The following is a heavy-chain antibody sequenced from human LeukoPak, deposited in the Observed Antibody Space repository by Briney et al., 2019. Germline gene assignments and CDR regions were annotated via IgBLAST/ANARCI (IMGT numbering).Heavy chain of an antibody. D-gene: IGHD2-2*01. V-gene: IGHV3-74*01. J-gene: IGHJ3*02. CDR3: ARAEDCSSTSCPRAFDI. CDR1: GFTFSTYW. CDR2: INTDGSNT. Sequence: PGGSLRLSCAASGFTFSTYWMHWGRQAPGKGLVWGSRINTDGSNTNYADSVKGRFTISRDNAENTLYLQMNSLRAEDTAVYYCARAEDCSSTSCPRAFDIWGQGTMVTVSS.